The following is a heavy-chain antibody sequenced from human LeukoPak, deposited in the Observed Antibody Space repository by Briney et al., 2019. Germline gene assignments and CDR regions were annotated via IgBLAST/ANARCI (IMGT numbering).Heavy chain of an antibody. CDR1: GFTFGGFT. J-gene: IGHJ5*02. CDR3: AKDLNYGDGRWEFDP. Sequence: GGSLRLSCAASGFTFGGFTMAWVRQTPGRGLEWLSGILADADAGKAYYADSVKGLFTIYRDNSKNTLYLQMNNLRADDTAVYFCAKDLNYGDGRWEFDPWGQGTLVTV. V-gene: IGHV3-23*01. D-gene: IGHD4-17*01. CDR2: ILADADAGKA.